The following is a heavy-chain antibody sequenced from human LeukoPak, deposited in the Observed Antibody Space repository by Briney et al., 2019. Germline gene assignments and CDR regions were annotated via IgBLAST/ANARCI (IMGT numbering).Heavy chain of an antibody. CDR2: IYYSGST. CDR1: GGSISSFF. J-gene: IGHJ3*02. V-gene: IGHV4-59*01. D-gene: IGHD6-25*01. CDR3: ARAGLSGYPTGAFDI. Sequence: SETLSLTCTVSGGSISSFFWSWIRQPPGKGLEWIGYIYYSGSTNYNPSLKSRVTISVDTSKNQFSLKLSSVTAADTAVYYCARAGLSGYPTGAFDIWGQGTMVTVSS.